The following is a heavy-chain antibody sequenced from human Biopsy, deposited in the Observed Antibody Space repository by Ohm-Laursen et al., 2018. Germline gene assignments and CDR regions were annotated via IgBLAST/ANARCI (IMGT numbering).Heavy chain of an antibody. CDR3: ARELGNGMDV. V-gene: IGHV3-11*01. Sequence: SLRLSCSASGFTFSDYYMNWIRQAPGKGLEWVSFITNTGRTVYADSVKGRFTISRDNADNSLHLQMKSLRAEDTAVYYCARELGNGMDVWGQGIPVTVSS. CDR1: GFTFSDYY. J-gene: IGHJ6*02. CDR2: ITNTGRTV.